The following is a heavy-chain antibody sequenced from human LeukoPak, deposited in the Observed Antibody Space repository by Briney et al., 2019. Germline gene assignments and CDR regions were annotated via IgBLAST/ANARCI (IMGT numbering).Heavy chain of an antibody. CDR3: ARLPAYYGSGSYYNVLDYFDY. V-gene: IGHV4-34*01. D-gene: IGHD3-10*01. J-gene: IGHJ4*02. CDR1: GGSFSGYY. Sequence: PSETLSLTCAVYGGSFSGYYWSWIRQPPGKGLEWIGEINHSGSTNYNPSPKSRVTISVDTSKNQFSLKLSSVTAADTAVYYCARLPAYYGSGSYYNVLDYFDYWGQGTLVTVSS. CDR2: INHSGST.